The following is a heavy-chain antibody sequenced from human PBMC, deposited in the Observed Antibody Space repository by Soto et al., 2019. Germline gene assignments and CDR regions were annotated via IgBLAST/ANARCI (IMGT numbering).Heavy chain of an antibody. Sequence: EVQLLESGGGLVQPGGSLRVSCAASGFAFSSFAMTWVRQAPGKGLEWVSAIGSGGVKTFYADSVKGLFTISRDDSKNTLLLQMSSLRAEYTAVYYCAKYFYDNTGSRGAYDIWGQGTMVTVSS. CDR3: AKYFYDNTGSRGAYDI. CDR2: IGSGGVKT. J-gene: IGHJ3*02. CDR1: GFAFSSFA. V-gene: IGHV3-23*01. D-gene: IGHD3-22*01.